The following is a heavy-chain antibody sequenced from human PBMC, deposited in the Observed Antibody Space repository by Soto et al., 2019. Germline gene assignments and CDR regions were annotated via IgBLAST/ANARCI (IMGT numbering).Heavy chain of an antibody. J-gene: IGHJ4*02. V-gene: IGHV3-30*18. CDR1: GFTFSSYG. D-gene: IGHD2-2*01. CDR2: ISYDGSNK. Sequence: GSLRLSCAASGFTFSSYGMYWVRQAPGKGLEWVSLISYDGSNKYYADSVKGRFTISRDNSKNTLYLQMNSLRAEDTAVYYCAKVSVPAALLGVDYWGQGTLVTVSS. CDR3: AKVSVPAALLGVDY.